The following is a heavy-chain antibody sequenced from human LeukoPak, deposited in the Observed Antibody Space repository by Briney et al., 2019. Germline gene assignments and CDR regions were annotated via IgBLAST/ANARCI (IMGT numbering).Heavy chain of an antibody. CDR2: INHSGST. J-gene: IGHJ3*02. CDR1: GYSISSGYL. V-gene: IGHV4-38-2*02. Sequence: SETLSLTCTVSGYSISSGYLWSWIRQPPGKGLEWIGEINHSGSTNYNPSLKSRVTISVDTSKNQFSLKLSSVTAADTAVYYCARGRELVVDAFDIWGQGTMVTVSS. CDR3: ARGRELVVDAFDI. D-gene: IGHD1-26*01.